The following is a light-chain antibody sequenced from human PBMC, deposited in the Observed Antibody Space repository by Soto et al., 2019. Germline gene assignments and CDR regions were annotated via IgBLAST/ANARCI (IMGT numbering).Light chain of an antibody. Sequence: EIGLTQSPGTLSLYPGERATLSCRASQTVLNNYLTWYQQKPGQAPRRLIFGASIRATGIPDRFSGSGSGTDFTLTISRLEPEDFAVYYCQQYGSSPTTFGQGTKVDIK. CDR2: GAS. CDR3: QQYGSSPTT. V-gene: IGKV3-20*01. CDR1: QTVLNNY. J-gene: IGKJ1*01.